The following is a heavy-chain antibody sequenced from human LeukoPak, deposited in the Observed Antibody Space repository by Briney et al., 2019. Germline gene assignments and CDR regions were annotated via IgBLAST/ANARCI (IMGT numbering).Heavy chain of an antibody. V-gene: IGHV1-18*04. J-gene: IGHJ4*02. CDR2: ISAYNGNT. D-gene: IGHD2-15*01. Sequence: ASVKVSCKASGYTFTGYYMHWVRQAPGQGLEWMGWISAYNGNTNYAQKLQGRVTMTTDTSTSTAYMELRSLRSDDTAVYYCARDRLRYCSGGSCYVDYWGQGTLVTVSS. CDR3: ARDRLRYCSGGSCYVDY. CDR1: GYTFTGYY.